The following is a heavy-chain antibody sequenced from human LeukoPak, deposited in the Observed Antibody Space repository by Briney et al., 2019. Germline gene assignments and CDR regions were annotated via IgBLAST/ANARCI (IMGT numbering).Heavy chain of an antibody. D-gene: IGHD3-10*01. Sequence: GGSLRLSCAASGLTFSSHAMSWVRQAPGKGLEWVSAISGSGSRTYYADSVKGRFTISRDNSKNTLYLRINSLRVEDTAVYYCARDRSGSYPNWFDPWGQGTLVAVSS. J-gene: IGHJ5*02. CDR2: ISGSGSRT. CDR3: ARDRSGSYPNWFDP. V-gene: IGHV3-23*01. CDR1: GLTFSSHA.